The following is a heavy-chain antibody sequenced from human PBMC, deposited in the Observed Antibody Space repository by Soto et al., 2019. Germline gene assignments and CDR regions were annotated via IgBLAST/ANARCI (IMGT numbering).Heavy chain of an antibody. Sequence: GGSLRLSCAASGFTVSSNYMSWVRQAPGKGLEWVSVIYSGGSTYYADSVKGRFTISRDNSKNTLYLQMNSLRAEDTAVYYCARGGEFDDFWSGHDAFDIWGQGTMVTVSS. CDR2: IYSGGST. J-gene: IGHJ3*02. CDR3: ARGGEFDDFWSGHDAFDI. V-gene: IGHV3-66*01. CDR1: GFTVSSNY. D-gene: IGHD3-3*01.